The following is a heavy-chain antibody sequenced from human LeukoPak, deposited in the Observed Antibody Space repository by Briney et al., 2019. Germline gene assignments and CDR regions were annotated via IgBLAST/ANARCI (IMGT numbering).Heavy chain of an antibody. CDR3: ARDQRVPAAAYYYYYYYMDV. V-gene: IGHV3-48*01. D-gene: IGHD2-2*01. Sequence: GGSLRLSCAASGFTFSSYNMNWVRQAPGKGLEWVSYISSSSSTIYYADSVKGRFTISRDNAKNSLYLQMNSLRAEDTAVYYCARDQRVPAAAYYYYYYYMDVWGKGTTVTVSS. CDR2: ISSSSSTI. CDR1: GFTFSSYN. J-gene: IGHJ6*03.